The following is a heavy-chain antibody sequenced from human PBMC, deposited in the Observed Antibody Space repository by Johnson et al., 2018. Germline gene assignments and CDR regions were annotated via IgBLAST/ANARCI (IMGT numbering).Heavy chain of an antibody. Sequence: VQLVQSGGGLVKPGRSLRLSCTASGFTFGDYVMSWFRQAPGKGLEWVGFIRSKTYGATPEYAASVKGRFIISRDDSKNIAYLQMNSLKTEDTAVYYCTRDPIAVVVSAHPYMDVWGQGTTVTVS. CDR3: TRDPIAVVVSAHPYMDV. CDR1: GFTFGDYV. J-gene: IGHJ6*02. V-gene: IGHV3-49*05. CDR2: IRSKTYGATP. D-gene: IGHD2-2*01.